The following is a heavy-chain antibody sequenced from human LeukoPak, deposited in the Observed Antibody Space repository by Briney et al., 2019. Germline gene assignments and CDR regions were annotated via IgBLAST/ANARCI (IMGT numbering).Heavy chain of an antibody. CDR2: MNPNSGNT. CDR1: GYTFTSYD. V-gene: IGHV1-8*03. Sequence: GASVKVSCKASGYTFTSYDINWVRQATGQGLEWMGWMNPNSGNTGYAQKFQGRVTITRNTSISTAYMELSSLRSEDTAVYYCARGRYYDSSGYYYYYWGQGTLVTVSS. J-gene: IGHJ4*02. D-gene: IGHD3-22*01. CDR3: ARGRYYDSSGYYYYY.